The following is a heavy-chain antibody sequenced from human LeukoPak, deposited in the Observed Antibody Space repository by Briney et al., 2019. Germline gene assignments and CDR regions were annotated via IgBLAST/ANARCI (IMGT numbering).Heavy chain of an antibody. CDR2: ISAYNGNT. V-gene: IGHV1-18*01. D-gene: IGHD3-3*01. Sequence: GASVKVSCKASGYTFTSYGISWVRQAPGQGLEWMGWISAYNGNTNYAQKLQGRVTMTTGTSTSTAYMELRSLRSDDTAVYFCGRLRSIGASGHDASDMWGQGTMVTVSS. CDR3: GRLRSIGASGHDASDM. CDR1: GYTFTSYG. J-gene: IGHJ3*02.